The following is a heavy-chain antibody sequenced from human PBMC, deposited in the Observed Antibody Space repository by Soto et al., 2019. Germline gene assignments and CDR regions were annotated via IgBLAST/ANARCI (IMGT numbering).Heavy chain of an antibody. J-gene: IGHJ4*02. CDR1: GGSISSYY. D-gene: IGHD6-13*01. CDR3: ALAAAGTGLFDY. CDR2: IYYSGST. Sequence: QVQLQESGPGLVKPSETLSLTCTVSGGSISSYYWSWIRQPPGKGLEWIGYIYYSGSTNYNPSLKSRVTISVDTSKHQFSLKLSSVTAAATAVYYCALAAAGTGLFDYWGQGTLVTVSS. V-gene: IGHV4-59*01.